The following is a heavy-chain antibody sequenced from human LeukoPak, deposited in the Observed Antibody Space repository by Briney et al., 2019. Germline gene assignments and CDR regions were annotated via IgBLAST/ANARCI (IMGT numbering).Heavy chain of an antibody. CDR2: INHSGST. J-gene: IGHJ6*03. CDR1: GRSFSGYY. CDR3: ATRPTPPYYYYYMDV. D-gene: IGHD4-23*01. Sequence: PSETLSLTCAVYGRSFSGYYWNWIRQPPGKGLEWIGEINHSGSTNYNPSLKSRVTISVDTSKNQFSLKVNSVTAADTAVYYCATRPTPPYYYYYMDVWGKGTTVTVSS. V-gene: IGHV4-34*01.